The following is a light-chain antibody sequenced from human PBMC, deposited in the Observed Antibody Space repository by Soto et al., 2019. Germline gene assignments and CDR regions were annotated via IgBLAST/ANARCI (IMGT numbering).Light chain of an antibody. CDR3: QQYGVPLWT. CDR2: GAS. V-gene: IGKV3-20*01. CDR1: QSGTADY. J-gene: IGKJ1*01. Sequence: EIVLTQSPGTLSLSPGERATLSCRASQSGTADYLAWYQQKPGLAPRLLIYGASNRATGIPDRFSDSGSGTDFTLSITRLEAADFAVYSCQQYGVPLWTFGQGTKVEIK.